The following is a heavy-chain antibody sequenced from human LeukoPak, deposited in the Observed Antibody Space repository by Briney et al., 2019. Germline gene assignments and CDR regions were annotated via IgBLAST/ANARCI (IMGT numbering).Heavy chain of an antibody. J-gene: IGHJ6*02. CDR3: ARDLVLLWFGESSSRYYYYGMDV. D-gene: IGHD3-10*01. V-gene: IGHV1-2*02. CDR2: INPNSGGT. Sequence: GASEKVSCKASGYTFTGYYMHWVRQAPGQGLEWMGWINPNSGGTHYAQKFQDRVTMTREPSISTAYKEPSRLKSDDTAVYDCARDLVLLWFGESSSRYYYYGMDVWGQGTTVTVPS. CDR1: GYTFTGYY.